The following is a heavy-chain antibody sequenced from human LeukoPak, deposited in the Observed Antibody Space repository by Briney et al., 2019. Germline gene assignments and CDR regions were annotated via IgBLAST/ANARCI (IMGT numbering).Heavy chain of an antibody. J-gene: IGHJ6*03. D-gene: IGHD6-19*01. V-gene: IGHV1-69*06. Sequence: ASVKVSCKASGGTFHGYAFSWVRQAPGQGLEWMGGIIPITGTTDYAQKFQGRVTITADRATSTSYMELRRLRSEGTAMYYCARTVAGSFPYYYYMDVWGKGTMVTVSS. CDR1: GGTFHGYA. CDR3: ARTVAGSFPYYYYMDV. CDR2: IIPITGTT.